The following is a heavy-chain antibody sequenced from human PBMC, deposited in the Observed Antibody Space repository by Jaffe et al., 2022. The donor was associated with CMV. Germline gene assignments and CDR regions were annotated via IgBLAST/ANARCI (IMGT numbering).Heavy chain of an antibody. CDR3: ARDIVYGGQNWFDP. J-gene: IGHJ5*02. CDR1: GGSVSSGSYY. D-gene: IGHD2-8*01. Sequence: QVQLQESGPGLVKPSETLSLTCTVSGGSVSSGSYYWSWIRQPPGKGLEWIGYIYYSGSTNYNPSLKSRVTISVDTSKNQFSLKLSSVTAADTAVYYCARDIVYGGQNWFDPWGQGTLVTVSS. V-gene: IGHV4-61*01. CDR2: IYYSGST.